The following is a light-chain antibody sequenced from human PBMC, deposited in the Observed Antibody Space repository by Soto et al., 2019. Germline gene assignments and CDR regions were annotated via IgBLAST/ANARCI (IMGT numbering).Light chain of an antibody. V-gene: IGKV3-11*01. CDR1: QSVSSY. J-gene: IGKJ4*01. Sequence: EIVVTKSPATLSLSPGERATLSCRASQSVSSYFAWYQQKPGQAPRLLIYDASSRATGIPARFTGSGSGTDVTHTISSLETEDFAVYFGQQRSNWPTLGGGTKVEIK. CDR3: QQRSNWPT. CDR2: DAS.